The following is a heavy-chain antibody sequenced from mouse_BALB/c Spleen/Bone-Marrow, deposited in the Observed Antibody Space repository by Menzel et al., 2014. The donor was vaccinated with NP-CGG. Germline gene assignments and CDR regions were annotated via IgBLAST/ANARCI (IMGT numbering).Heavy chain of an antibody. D-gene: IGHD1-1*01. V-gene: IGHV5-6-3*01. J-gene: IGHJ2*01. CDR1: GFTFSSYG. CDR3: ARDYYGSSDY. CDR2: INSNGGST. Sequence: EVHLVESGGGLVQPGGSLKLSCAASGFTFSSYGMSWVRQTPDKRLELVATINSNGGSTYYPDSVKGRLTISRDNAKNTLYLQMSSLKSEDAAMYYCARDYYGSSDYWGQGTTLTVSS.